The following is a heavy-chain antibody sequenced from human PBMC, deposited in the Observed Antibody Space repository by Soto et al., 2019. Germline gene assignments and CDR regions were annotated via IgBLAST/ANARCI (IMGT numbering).Heavy chain of an antibody. V-gene: IGHV4-30-2*06. J-gene: IGHJ6*02. CDR3: ARGHYYYAMDV. Sequence: SETLSLTCAISGGSVSSGVFSWNWIRQSPGQGLEWIGYISHGGSPHYTPSLESRVTISVDRSTNVISLNLTSVTPADTAVYFCARGHYYYAMDVWGQGTTVTVSS. CDR1: GGSVSSGVFS. CDR2: ISHGGSP.